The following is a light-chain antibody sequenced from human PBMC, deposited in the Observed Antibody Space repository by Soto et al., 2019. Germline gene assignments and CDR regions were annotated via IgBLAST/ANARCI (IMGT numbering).Light chain of an antibody. Sequence: DIQLTQSPSFLSASVGDRVTITCRASQGISTSLAWYQQKPGNAPNLLTYAASTLQTGVPSRFSGSGSGTEFTLTISSLQAEDFANYYCQQVNSYPITLGQGTRLEIK. CDR1: QGISTS. CDR3: QQVNSYPIT. J-gene: IGKJ5*01. V-gene: IGKV1-9*01. CDR2: AAS.